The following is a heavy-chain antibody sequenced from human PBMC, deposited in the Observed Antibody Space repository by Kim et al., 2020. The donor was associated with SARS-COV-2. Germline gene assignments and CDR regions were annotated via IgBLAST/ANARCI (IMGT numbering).Heavy chain of an antibody. CDR1: GGSISSTNSF. D-gene: IGHD6-13*01. V-gene: IGHV4-39*01. Sequence: SETLSLTCTVYGGSISSTNSFWGWLRQPPGKGLEWIGTISHGGTTYYNPSLKGRVTISLDTSKSQFSLRLTSVTAADTALYYCARLPDSSSYFDSWGQGT. CDR2: ISHGGTT. CDR3: ARLPDSSSYFDS. J-gene: IGHJ4*02.